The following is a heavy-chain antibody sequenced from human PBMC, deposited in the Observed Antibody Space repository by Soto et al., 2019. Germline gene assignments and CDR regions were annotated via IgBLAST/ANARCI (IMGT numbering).Heavy chain of an antibody. V-gene: IGHV3-43*01. J-gene: IGHJ2*01. CDR3: AKAPSGGILWYFEL. CDR1: GFTFDDYT. CDR2: ISWDGGST. Sequence: GSLRLSCAASGFTFDDYTMHWVRQAPGKGLEWVSLISWDGGSTYYADSVKGRFTISRDNSKNSLYLQMNSLRTEDTALYYCAKAPSGGILWYFELWGRGTLVTVSS. D-gene: IGHD2-15*01.